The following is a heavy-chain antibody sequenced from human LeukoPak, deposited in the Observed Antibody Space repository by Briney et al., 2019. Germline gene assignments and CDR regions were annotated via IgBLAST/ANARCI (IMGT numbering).Heavy chain of an antibody. Sequence: ASVKVSCKASGGTFSSYAISWVRQAPGQGLEWMGGIIPIFGTANYAQKFQGRVTITTDESTSTAYMELSSLGSEDTAVYYCASLYYYDSSGDEALGPWGQGTLVTVSS. CDR2: IIPIFGTA. V-gene: IGHV1-69*05. CDR1: GGTFSSYA. D-gene: IGHD3-22*01. CDR3: ASLYYYDSSGDEALGP. J-gene: IGHJ5*02.